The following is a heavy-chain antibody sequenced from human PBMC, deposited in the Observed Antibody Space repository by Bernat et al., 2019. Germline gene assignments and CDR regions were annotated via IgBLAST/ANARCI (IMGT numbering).Heavy chain of an antibody. CDR1: GFTFSSYE. V-gene: IGHV3-48*03. J-gene: IGHJ6*02. D-gene: IGHD1-26*01. Sequence: EVQLVESGGGLVQPGGSLRLYCAASGFTFSSYEMNSVRQAPGKGLAWVSYISSSGSTIYYAGSVKGRFTISRDNEKNSLYLKMNSLGDEVTDVYYCARDYEWELTISGGKDVWGQGTTVNVSS. CDR2: ISSSGSTI. CDR3: ARDYEWELTISGGKDV.